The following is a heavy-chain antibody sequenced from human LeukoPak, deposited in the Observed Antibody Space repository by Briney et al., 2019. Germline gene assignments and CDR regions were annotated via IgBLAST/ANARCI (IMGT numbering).Heavy chain of an antibody. CDR2: IYYSGCT. J-gene: IGHJ3*02. Sequence: SETLSLTCTVSGGSISSSSYYWGWLRQPPGTGLEWIGSIYYSGCTYYNPALMSRVTVSVDTSKYQFPRKLSYVTAADTSVYYCERDSYYEWDAFDIWGQGTMVTVSS. CDR3: ERDSYYEWDAFDI. D-gene: IGHD3-22*01. V-gene: IGHV4-39*06. CDR1: GGSISSSSYY.